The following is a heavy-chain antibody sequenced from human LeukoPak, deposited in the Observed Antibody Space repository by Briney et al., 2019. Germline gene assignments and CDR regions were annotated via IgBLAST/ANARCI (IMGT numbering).Heavy chain of an antibody. Sequence: GASVKVSCKASGYSFTGYYMHWVRQAPGQGLEWMGWINPNSGGTHYAQKFQGRVTMTRDTSISTAYMELSSLRSDDTAIYYCARGPYSTSPLFDYGGQGTLVTVSS. CDR2: INPNSGGT. D-gene: IGHD6-6*01. CDR1: GYSFTGYY. CDR3: ARGPYSTSPLFDY. J-gene: IGHJ4*02. V-gene: IGHV1-2*02.